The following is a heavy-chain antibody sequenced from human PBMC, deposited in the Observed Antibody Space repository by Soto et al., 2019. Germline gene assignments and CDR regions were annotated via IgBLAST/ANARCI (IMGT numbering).Heavy chain of an antibody. Sequence: GGSLRLSCAASGFTFSSYSMNWVRQAPGKGLEWVSYISSSSTIYYADSVKGRFTISRDNAKNSLYLQMNSLRDEDTAVYYCARGQQWLVRGGDRDRWFDPWGQGTLVTVSS. CDR2: ISSSSTI. CDR3: ARGQQWLVRGGDRDRWFDP. J-gene: IGHJ5*02. D-gene: IGHD6-19*01. V-gene: IGHV3-48*02. CDR1: GFTFSSYS.